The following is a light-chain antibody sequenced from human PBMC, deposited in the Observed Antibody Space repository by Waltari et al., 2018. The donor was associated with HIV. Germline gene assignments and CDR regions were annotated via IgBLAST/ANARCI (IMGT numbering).Light chain of an antibody. J-gene: IGLJ2*01. CDR3: SSYTSSRTVV. Sequence: QSALTQPASVSGSPGQSITLSCTGASSDVGRYNYVSWYQHHPGKAPKLIIYDVSHRPSGVSNRFSGSKSGTTASLTISGHQAEDEADYYCSSYTSSRTVVFGGGTKLTVL. CDR1: SSDVGRYNY. CDR2: DVS. V-gene: IGLV2-14*03.